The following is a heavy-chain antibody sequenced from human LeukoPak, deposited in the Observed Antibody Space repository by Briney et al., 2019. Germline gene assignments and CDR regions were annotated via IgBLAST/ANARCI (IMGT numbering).Heavy chain of an antibody. CDR3: ARDLHYYGSSGYYYGFDY. CDR2: ISYDGSNK. V-gene: IGHV3-30-3*01. Sequence: GRSLRLSCAASGFTFSSYAMHWVRQAPGKGLEWVAVISYDGSNKYYADSVKGRFTISRDNSKNTLYLQMNSLRAEDMAVYYCARDLHYYGSSGYYYGFDYWGQGTLVTVSS. D-gene: IGHD3-22*01. CDR1: GFTFSSYA. J-gene: IGHJ4*02.